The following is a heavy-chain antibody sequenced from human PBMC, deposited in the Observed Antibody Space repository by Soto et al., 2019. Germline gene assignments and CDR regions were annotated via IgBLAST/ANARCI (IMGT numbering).Heavy chain of an antibody. J-gene: IGHJ6*02. V-gene: IGHV3-23*01. Sequence: GGSLRLSCAASGFTFSSYAMSWVRQAPGKGLEWVSAISGSGGSTYYADSVKGRFTISRDNSKNTLYLQMNSLRAEDTAVYYCAKDQVGDSGCSYYYYGMDVWGQGTTVTVSS. CDR1: GFTFSSYA. CDR2: ISGSGGST. D-gene: IGHD1-26*01. CDR3: AKDQVGDSGCSYYYYGMDV.